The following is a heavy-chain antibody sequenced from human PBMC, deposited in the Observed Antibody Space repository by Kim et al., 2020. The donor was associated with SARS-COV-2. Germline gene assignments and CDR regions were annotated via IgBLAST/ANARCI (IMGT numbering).Heavy chain of an antibody. CDR3: AKATYSGSYFSDY. V-gene: IGHV3-30*02. Sequence: YAEPLKGRFPISRDNSKNTLYLQMNSLRAEDTAIYFCAKATYSGSYFSDYWGQGTLVTVSS. D-gene: IGHD1-26*01. J-gene: IGHJ4*02.